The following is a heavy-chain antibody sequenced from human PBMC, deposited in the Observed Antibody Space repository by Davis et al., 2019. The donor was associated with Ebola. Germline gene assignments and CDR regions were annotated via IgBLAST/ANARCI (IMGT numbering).Heavy chain of an antibody. J-gene: IGHJ6*03. V-gene: IGHV3-11*04. CDR3: ARVMAYSYGTMIYYYYMDV. Sequence: GESLKISCAASGFTFSDYYMSWIRQAPGKGLEWVSYISSSGSTIYYADSVKGRFTISRDNAKNSLYLQMNSLRAEDTAVYYCARVMAYSYGTMIYYYYMDVWGKGTTVTGSS. CDR2: ISSSGSTI. D-gene: IGHD5-18*01. CDR1: GFTFSDYY.